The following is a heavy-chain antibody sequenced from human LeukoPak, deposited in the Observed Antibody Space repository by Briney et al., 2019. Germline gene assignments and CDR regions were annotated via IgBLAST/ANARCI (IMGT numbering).Heavy chain of an antibody. Sequence: SETLSLTCTVSGGSISSGDYYWSWIRQPPGKGLEWIGYIYYSGSTYYNPSLKSRFTISVDTSKNQFSLKLSSVTAADTAVYYCASTSNYYGSGSYFYWGQGTLVTVSS. J-gene: IGHJ4*02. CDR2: IYYSGST. CDR1: GGSISSGDYY. CDR3: ASTSNYYGSGSYFY. D-gene: IGHD3-10*01. V-gene: IGHV4-30-4*01.